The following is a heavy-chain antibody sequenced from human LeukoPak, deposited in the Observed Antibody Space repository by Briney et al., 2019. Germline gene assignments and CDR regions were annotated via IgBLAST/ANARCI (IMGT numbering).Heavy chain of an antibody. J-gene: IGHJ4*02. V-gene: IGHV3-30*03. D-gene: IGHD3-22*01. Sequence: GTSQRLSCAASGFTFSNCGMHWVRHAPGKGLEWVAVIPYGGSDKYYADSVKGRFTITRDNAKNSLYLQMNSLRAEDKALYYCARSSYYYERRDFDYWGQGTLVTVSS. CDR2: IPYGGSDK. CDR1: GFTFSNCG. CDR3: ARSSYYYERRDFDY.